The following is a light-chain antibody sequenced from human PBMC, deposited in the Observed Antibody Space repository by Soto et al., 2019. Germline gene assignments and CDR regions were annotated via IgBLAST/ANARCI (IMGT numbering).Light chain of an antibody. V-gene: IGKV3-15*01. CDR2: GAS. Sequence: ETVMTQSTATLSVSPGERATLSCRASQSVYSNLAWYQQKPGQAPRLLIYGASTRATGLPARFSGSGSGTEFTLTISSLQSEDVAVYYCQQYQNWPLTFGGGTKVEIK. CDR3: QQYQNWPLT. J-gene: IGKJ4*01. CDR1: QSVYSN.